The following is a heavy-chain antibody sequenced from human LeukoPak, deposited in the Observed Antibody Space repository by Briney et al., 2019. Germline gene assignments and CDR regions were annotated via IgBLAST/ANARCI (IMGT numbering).Heavy chain of an antibody. D-gene: IGHD3-10*01. V-gene: IGHV4-59*01. Sequence: SETLSLTCAVYGGSFNDYYWNWIRQPPGKGLECIGYIHYTGSTNYNPSLKSRVTISVETSKNQFSLKLKSVTAADTAVYYCARGGYYGSGNDFRFDPWGQGTLVTVSS. J-gene: IGHJ5*02. CDR2: IHYTGST. CDR1: GGSFNDYY. CDR3: ARGGYYGSGNDFRFDP.